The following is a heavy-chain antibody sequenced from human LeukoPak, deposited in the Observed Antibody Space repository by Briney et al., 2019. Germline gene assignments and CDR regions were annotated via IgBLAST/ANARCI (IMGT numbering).Heavy chain of an antibody. D-gene: IGHD2-2*02. CDR3: ARDFFAYCSSTSCYNGWFDP. J-gene: IGHJ5*02. Sequence: SVKVSCKASGGTFSSYAISWVRQAPGQGLEWMGGIIPIFGTANYAQKFQGRVTITADESTNTAYMELSSLRSEDTAVYYCARDFFAYCSSTSCYNGWFDPWGQGTLVTVSS. CDR2: IIPIFGTA. V-gene: IGHV1-69*13. CDR1: GGTFSSYA.